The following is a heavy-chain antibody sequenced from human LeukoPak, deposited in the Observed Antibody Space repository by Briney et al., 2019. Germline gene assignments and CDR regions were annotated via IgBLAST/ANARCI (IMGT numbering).Heavy chain of an antibody. Sequence: SETLSLTCTVSGDSISSYYWSWIRQPPGKGLEWIGYIYYSGGTDYNPSLKSRVTISVDTSKNQFSLKLRSVTTADTAVYYCARHVTISGPYDASDIWGQGTMVTVSP. CDR1: GDSISSYY. CDR2: IYYSGGT. V-gene: IGHV4-59*08. J-gene: IGHJ3*02. D-gene: IGHD5-24*01. CDR3: ARHVTISGPYDASDI.